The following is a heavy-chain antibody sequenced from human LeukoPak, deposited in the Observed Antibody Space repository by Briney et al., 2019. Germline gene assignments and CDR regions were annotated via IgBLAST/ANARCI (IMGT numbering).Heavy chain of an antibody. V-gene: IGHV3-23*01. Sequence: PGGSLRLSCAASGFTFGSHAMNWVRQAPGKGLERVSGIYGNAGRTFYADSVKGRFTMSRDNSKSTLYLQMDSLRVEDTAIYYCARAGSDNYYSGVNYWGQGTLVTVSS. CDR3: ARAGSDNYYSGVNY. CDR1: GFTFGSHA. CDR2: IYGNAGRT. D-gene: IGHD3-22*01. J-gene: IGHJ4*02.